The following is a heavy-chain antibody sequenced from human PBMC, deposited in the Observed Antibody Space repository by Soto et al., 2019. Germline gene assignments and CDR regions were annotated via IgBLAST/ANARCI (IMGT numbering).Heavy chain of an antibody. CDR3: ASLPTPIQLWLGY. CDR2: IIPIFGTP. J-gene: IGHJ4*02. D-gene: IGHD5-18*01. V-gene: IGHV1-69*12. Sequence: QVQLVQSGAAVKKPGSSVKVSCKASGGTFSSYAISWVRQAPGQGLEWMGGIIPIFGTPNYAQKFQGRVTITADESTSTTYMELSSLRSEDTAVYYCASLPTPIQLWLGYWGQGTLVTVSS. CDR1: GGTFSSYA.